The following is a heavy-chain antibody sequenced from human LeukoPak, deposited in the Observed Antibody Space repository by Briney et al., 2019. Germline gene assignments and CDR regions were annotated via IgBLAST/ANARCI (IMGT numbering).Heavy chain of an antibody. CDR3: ARDSDYSNYGKY. D-gene: IGHD4-11*01. V-gene: IGHV1-2*02. CDR1: EYTFTAYN. J-gene: IGHJ4*02. Sequence: ASVKVSCKASEYTFTAYNMYWVRQAPGQGLEWMGWINPKNGGTHYAQRFQGRVTMTRDTSISTAYMELNRLTPDDAAVHYCARDSDYSNYGKYWGQGTLVTVSS. CDR2: INPKNGGT.